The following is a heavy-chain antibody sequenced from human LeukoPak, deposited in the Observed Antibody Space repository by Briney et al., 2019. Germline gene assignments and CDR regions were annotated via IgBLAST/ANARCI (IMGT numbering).Heavy chain of an antibody. CDR2: ISWDGGST. V-gene: IGHV3-43*01. D-gene: IGHD2-15*01. J-gene: IGHJ6*02. CDR3: AKDMRYCSGGSCSYYYYGMDV. Sequence: PGGSLRLSCAASGFTFDDYTMHWVRQAPGKGLEWVSLISWDGGSTYYADSVKGRFTISRDNSKNSLYLQMNSLRTEDTALYYCAKDMRYCSGGSCSYYYYGMDVWGQGTTVTVSS. CDR1: GFTFDDYT.